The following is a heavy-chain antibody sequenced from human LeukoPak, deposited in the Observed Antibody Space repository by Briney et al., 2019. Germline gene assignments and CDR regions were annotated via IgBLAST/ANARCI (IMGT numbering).Heavy chain of an antibody. V-gene: IGHV1-69*13. CDR3: ARVNSSYCGGDCYSGNPVFDY. CDR1: GGTFSSYA. D-gene: IGHD2-21*01. CDR2: IIPIFGTA. J-gene: IGHJ4*02. Sequence: GASVKVSCKASGGTFSSYAISWVRQAPGQGLEWMGGIIPIFGTANYAQKFQGRVTITADESTSTAYMELSSLRSEDTAVYYCARVNSSYCGGDCYSGNPVFDYWGQGTLVTVSS.